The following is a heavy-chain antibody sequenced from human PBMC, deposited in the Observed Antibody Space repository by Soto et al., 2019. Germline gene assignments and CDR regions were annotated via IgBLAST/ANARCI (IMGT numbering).Heavy chain of an antibody. J-gene: IGHJ5*02. CDR2: ISWNSVTI. V-gene: IGHV3-9*01. Sequence: EVQLVESGGGLAQPGWSRRLSCAASGFNFDDHAMHWVRQAPGKGLEWVSGISWNSVTINYADSVKGRFTISRDNAKRTLHLQMNSLRPEDTAIYYCLRSSGSQPRAGWFDPWGQGTLVTVS. CDR1: GFNFDDHA. D-gene: IGHD1-26*01. CDR3: LRSSGSQPRAGWFDP.